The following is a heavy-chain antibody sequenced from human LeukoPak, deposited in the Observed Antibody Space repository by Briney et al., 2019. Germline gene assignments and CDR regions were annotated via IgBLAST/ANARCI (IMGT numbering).Heavy chain of an antibody. CDR1: GFTFSSYA. J-gene: IGHJ4*02. D-gene: IGHD4-17*01. Sequence: PGRSLRLSCAASGFTFSSYAMHWVRQAPGKGLEWVAVILYDGSNKYYADYVKGRFTISRDNSKNTPYLQMNSLRAEDTAVYYCARDGDYDYWGQGTLVTVSS. V-gene: IGHV3-33*01. CDR3: ARDGDYDY. CDR2: ILYDGSNK.